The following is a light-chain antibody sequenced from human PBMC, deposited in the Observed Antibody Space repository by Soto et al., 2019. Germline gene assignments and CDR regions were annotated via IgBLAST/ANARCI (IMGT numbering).Light chain of an antibody. CDR2: WAS. Sequence: DIVMSQSPDSLSVSLGERATIKFYSRQTVFFSTNTKNYLAWYQQRPGQPPKLLISWASIRESGVPDRFSGSGSGTHFTLTIDRLQAEDVAIYYCQQYYDAPRTFGQGTKVDIK. J-gene: IGKJ1*01. CDR3: QQYYDAPRT. V-gene: IGKV4-1*01. CDR1: QTVFFSTNTKNY.